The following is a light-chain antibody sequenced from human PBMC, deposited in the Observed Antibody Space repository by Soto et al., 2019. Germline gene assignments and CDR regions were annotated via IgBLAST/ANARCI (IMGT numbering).Light chain of an antibody. CDR1: QSIGSC. V-gene: IGKV1-39*01. CDR3: QHYYSYLNR. Sequence: DIQMTQSPSSLSASVGDRVTITCRASQSIGSCLNWYQQRPGKPPKFLMQNASTLQGGVPLRFSGSGSVTEFTLTISSLQPEDFAIYYCQHYYSYLNRFGQGTKVEI. CDR2: NAS. J-gene: IGKJ1*01.